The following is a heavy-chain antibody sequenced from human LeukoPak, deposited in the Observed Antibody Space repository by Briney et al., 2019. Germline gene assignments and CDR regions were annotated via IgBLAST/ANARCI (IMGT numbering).Heavy chain of an antibody. CDR3: ARELRYCSGGSCYSHAFDI. V-gene: IGHV4-59*01. CDR2: IYYSGST. Sequence: LETLSLTCTVSGGSISSYYWSWIRQPPGKGLEWIGYIYYSGSTNYNPSLKSRVTISVDTSKNQFSLKLSSVTAADTAVYYCARELRYCSGGSCYSHAFDIWGQGTMVTVSS. J-gene: IGHJ3*02. CDR1: GGSISSYY. D-gene: IGHD2-15*01.